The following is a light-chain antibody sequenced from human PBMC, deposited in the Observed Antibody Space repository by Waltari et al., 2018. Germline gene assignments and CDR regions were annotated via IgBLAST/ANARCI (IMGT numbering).Light chain of an antibody. CDR2: YDT. CDR1: NIGTKN. CDR3: QVWDTSRDNVV. Sequence: SYVLTQSPSVSVAPGKTAKISCGGSNIGTKNGLWYQQRPGQAPVLVIYYDTYRPSGIPGRCSGSSAGNTATLTISGVEVGDEADYYCQVWDTSRDNVVFGGGTKLTVL. V-gene: IGLV3-21*01. J-gene: IGLJ2*01.